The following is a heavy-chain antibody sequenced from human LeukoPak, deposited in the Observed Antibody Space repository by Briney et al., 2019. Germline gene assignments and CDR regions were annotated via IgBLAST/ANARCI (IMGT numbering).Heavy chain of an antibody. J-gene: IGHJ4*02. CDR3: AGAGGSYYYDFDY. Sequence: GGSLRLSCAASGFTFSSYSMNWVRQAPGKGLEWVSSISSSSSYIYYADSVKGRFTISRDNAKNSLYLQMNSLRAEDTAVYYCAGAGGSYYYDFDYWGQGTLVTVSS. CDR1: GFTFSSYS. V-gene: IGHV3-21*01. CDR2: ISSSSSYI. D-gene: IGHD1-26*01.